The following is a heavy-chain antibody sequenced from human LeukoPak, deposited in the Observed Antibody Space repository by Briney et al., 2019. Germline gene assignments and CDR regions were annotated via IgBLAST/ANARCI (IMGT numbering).Heavy chain of an antibody. D-gene: IGHD1-26*01. CDR3: ARGRGSSGSYLRH. Sequence: SETLSLTCAVYGGSFSGYYWSWIRQPPGKGLEWIGEINHSGSTNYNPSLKSRVTISVDTSKNQFSLKLSSMTAADTAVYYCARGRGSSGSYLRHWGQGTLVTVSS. CDR2: INHSGST. CDR1: GGSFSGYY. V-gene: IGHV4-34*01. J-gene: IGHJ1*01.